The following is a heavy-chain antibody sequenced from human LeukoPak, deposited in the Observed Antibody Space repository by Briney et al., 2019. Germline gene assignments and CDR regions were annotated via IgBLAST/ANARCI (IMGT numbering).Heavy chain of an antibody. CDR2: FDPEDGET. J-gene: IGHJ5*02. CDR1: GYTLTELS. CDR3: ATLVGATPGWFDP. Sequence: ASVKVSCKVSGYTLTELSMHWVRQAPGKGLEWMGGFDPEDGETIYAQKFQGRVTMTEDTSTDTAYMELSSLRSEDTAVHYCATLVGATPGWFDPWGQGTLVTVSS. D-gene: IGHD1-26*01. V-gene: IGHV1-24*01.